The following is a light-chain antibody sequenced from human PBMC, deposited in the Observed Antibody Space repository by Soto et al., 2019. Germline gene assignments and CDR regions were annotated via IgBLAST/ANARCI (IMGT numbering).Light chain of an antibody. Sequence: DVVMTQSPLSLPVTLGQPASISCRSSQSLVYSDGNTYLEWFQQRPGQSPRRLIYKVSNRDSGVPDRFSGSGSGTDFTLKISRVEAEDVGVYYCMQGTHWPSTFGQGTKVEMK. CDR3: MQGTHWPST. V-gene: IGKV2-30*01. CDR1: QSLVYSDGNTY. CDR2: KVS. J-gene: IGKJ1*01.